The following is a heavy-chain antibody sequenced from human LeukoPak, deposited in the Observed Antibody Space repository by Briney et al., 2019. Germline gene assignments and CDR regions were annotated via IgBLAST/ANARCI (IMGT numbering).Heavy chain of an antibody. CDR3: ARSETGDERIGVDY. CDR2: ITPDDGHG. D-gene: IGHD1-14*01. Sequence: ASVKVSCKASGYTFTNYDINWVRQAPGQGPEWMGWITPDDGHGGYAPNFQGRVTITMDTSISTAYMELNSLRSDDTAVYYCARSETGDERIGVDYWGQGTLVTVSS. V-gene: IGHV1-8*03. J-gene: IGHJ4*02. CDR1: GYTFTNYD.